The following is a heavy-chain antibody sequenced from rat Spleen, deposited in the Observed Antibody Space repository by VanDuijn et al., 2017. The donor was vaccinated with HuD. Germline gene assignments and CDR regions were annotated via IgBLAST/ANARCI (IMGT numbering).Heavy chain of an antibody. V-gene: IGHV3-3*01. CDR1: GHSITSSYR. J-gene: IGHJ2*01. Sequence: EVQLQESGPGLVKPSQSLSLTCSVTGHSITSSYRWNWIRKFPGNKLEWMGYINSAGTTNYNPSLKSPISITRDTSKNQFFLQVNSVTTEDTATYYCASLYSSYSLYYFDYWGQGVMVTVSS. CDR2: INSAGTT. CDR3: ASLYSSYSLYYFDY. D-gene: IGHD1-2*01.